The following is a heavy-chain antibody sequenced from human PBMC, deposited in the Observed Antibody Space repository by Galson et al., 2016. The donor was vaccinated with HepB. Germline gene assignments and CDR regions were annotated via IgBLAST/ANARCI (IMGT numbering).Heavy chain of an antibody. CDR2: ISTSGNSM. Sequence: WIRQAPGKGLEWISFISTSGNSMLYADSVRGRFTISRDNAAKSLYLQMSNLRAEDTAVYYCARDLPDDSVEYFDVFDLWGQGTMVTVSS. CDR3: ARDLPDDSVEYFDVFDL. J-gene: IGHJ3*01. D-gene: IGHD4-17*01. V-gene: IGHV3-11*01.